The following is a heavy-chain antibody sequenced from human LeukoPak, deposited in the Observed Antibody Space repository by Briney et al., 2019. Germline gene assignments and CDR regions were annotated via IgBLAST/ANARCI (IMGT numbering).Heavy chain of an antibody. D-gene: IGHD3-16*02. J-gene: IGHJ3*02. CDR3: TREGVYSPDPSSYHRDAFDI. V-gene: IGHV3-21*01. CDR2: ISSTSKYI. Sequence: GGSLRLSCAASGFTFQTYTMNWVRQAPGKGLEWVSSISSTSKYIKYADSVKGRFTMSRDNAKNSLHLQMNSLRAEDTAIYYCTREGVYSPDPSSYHRDAFDIWGQGTVVTVSS. CDR1: GFTFQTYT.